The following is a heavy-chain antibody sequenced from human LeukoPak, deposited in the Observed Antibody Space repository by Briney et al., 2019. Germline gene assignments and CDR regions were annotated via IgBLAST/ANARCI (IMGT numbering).Heavy chain of an antibody. Sequence: ASVKVSCKVSGYTLTELSMHWVRQAPGKGLEWMGGFDPEDGETIYAQKFQGRVTMTEDTSTDTAYMELSSLRSEDTAVYYCATSFPGGSSWYSFDYWGQGTLVTVSS. J-gene: IGHJ4*02. D-gene: IGHD6-13*01. CDR2: FDPEDGET. CDR3: ATSFPGGSSWYSFDY. V-gene: IGHV1-24*01. CDR1: GYTLTELS.